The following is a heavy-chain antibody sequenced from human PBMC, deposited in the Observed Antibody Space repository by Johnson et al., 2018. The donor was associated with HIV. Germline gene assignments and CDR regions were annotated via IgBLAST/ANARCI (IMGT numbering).Heavy chain of an antibody. CDR1: GFTFSSYG. Sequence: VQLVESGGGVVQPGGSLRLSCAASGFTFSSYGMHWVRQAPGKGLEWVAVISYDGSNKYYADSVKGRFTISRDSSKNTLHLQMNNLRDEDTAVYYCARPRRGMATNRDAFDIWGQGTMVTVSS. CDR3: ARPRRGMATNRDAFDI. D-gene: IGHD5-24*01. CDR2: ISYDGSNK. V-gene: IGHV3-30*19. J-gene: IGHJ3*02.